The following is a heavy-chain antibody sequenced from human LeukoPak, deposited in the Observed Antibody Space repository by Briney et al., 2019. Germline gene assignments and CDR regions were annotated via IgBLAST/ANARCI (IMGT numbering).Heavy chain of an antibody. CDR1: GYTFTGYF. J-gene: IGHJ4*02. Sequence: ASVKVSCKASGYTFTGYFMHWVRQAPGQGLEWMGWINPNSGGTNYAQKFQGRVTMTRDTSTSTAYMELSRLRSDDTAVYYCATTKTPQGILEWLVYWGQGTLVTVSS. CDR2: INPNSGGT. V-gene: IGHV1-2*02. D-gene: IGHD3-3*01. CDR3: ATTKTPQGILEWLVY.